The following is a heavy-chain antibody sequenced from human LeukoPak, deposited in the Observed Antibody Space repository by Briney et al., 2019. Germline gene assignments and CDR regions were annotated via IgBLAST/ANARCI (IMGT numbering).Heavy chain of an antibody. Sequence: ASVNVSFTASGYTFTVYYMHWVRQAPGQGLEWMGRINPNSGGTNYAQKFQGRVTMTRDTSISTAYMELSRLRSDDTAVYYCAREPSYGMDVWGQGTTVTVSS. V-gene: IGHV1-2*06. CDR1: GYTFTVYY. CDR3: AREPSYGMDV. CDR2: INPNSGGT. J-gene: IGHJ6*02.